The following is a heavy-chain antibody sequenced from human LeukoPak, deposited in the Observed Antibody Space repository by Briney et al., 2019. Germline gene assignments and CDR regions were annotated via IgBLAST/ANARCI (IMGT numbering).Heavy chain of an antibody. Sequence: KASETLSLTCTVSGGSISSGSYYWSWIRQPAGTGLEWIGRIYTSGSTNYNPSLKSRVTISVDTSKNQFSLKLSSVTAADTAVYYCASMTTVTFYDYWGQGTLVTVSS. CDR1: GGSISSGSYY. V-gene: IGHV4-61*02. J-gene: IGHJ4*02. CDR2: IYTSGST. D-gene: IGHD4-17*01. CDR3: ASMTTVTFYDY.